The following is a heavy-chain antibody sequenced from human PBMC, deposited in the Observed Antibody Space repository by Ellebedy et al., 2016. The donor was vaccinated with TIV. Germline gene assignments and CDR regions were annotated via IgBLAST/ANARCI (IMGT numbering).Heavy chain of an antibody. CDR3: ARDPNSPGDTGYGDY. D-gene: IGHD5-12*01. CDR1: GFTFSTYW. CDR2: MNQVGSEQ. J-gene: IGHJ4*02. Sequence: PGGSLRLSCAAFGFTFSTYWMSWVRQAPGKGLEWVANMNQVGSEQYYVDSVKGRFTISRDNAKRSLYLQMNSLRAEDTAVYYCARDPNSPGDTGYGDYWGQGAVVTVSS. V-gene: IGHV3-7*03.